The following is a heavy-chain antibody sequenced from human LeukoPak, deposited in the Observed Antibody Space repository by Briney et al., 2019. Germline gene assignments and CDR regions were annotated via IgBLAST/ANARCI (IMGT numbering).Heavy chain of an antibody. V-gene: IGHV4-61*02. CDR3: ARSPGPYDY. CDR1: GGSISSTSYY. CDR2: IYTSGST. Sequence: SETLSLTCTVSGGSISSTSYYWSWIRQPAGKGLEWIGRIYTSGSTNYNPSLKSRVTMSVDTSKNQFSLKLSSVTAADTAVYYCARSPGPYDYWGQGTLVTVSS. J-gene: IGHJ4*02.